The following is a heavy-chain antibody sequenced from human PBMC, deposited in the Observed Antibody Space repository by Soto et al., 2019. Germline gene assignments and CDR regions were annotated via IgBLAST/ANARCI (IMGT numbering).Heavy chain of an antibody. D-gene: IGHD3-22*01. Sequence: QVQLQESGPGLVRPSVTLSLTCAVSGDSIIGTGWWSWVRQSPGKGLDWIGEVYHSGATNYNPSHKSRVTISVDTSRNQFSLSLGSVTAADTAVYYCVRNGYYSLDVWGQGTTVTVSS. J-gene: IGHJ6*02. CDR1: GDSIIGTGW. CDR3: VRNGYYSLDV. V-gene: IGHV4-4*02. CDR2: VYHSGAT.